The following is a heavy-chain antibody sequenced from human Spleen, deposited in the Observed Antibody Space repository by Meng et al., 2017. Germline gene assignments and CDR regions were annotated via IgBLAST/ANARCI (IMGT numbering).Heavy chain of an antibody. V-gene: IGHV3-15*01. CDR3: TADDSARGGGEFDY. CDR2: TKTGGIA. D-gene: IGHD3-10*01. Sequence: EVQLLESGGGLVEPGGSLTLSCTASGFTFDYAWMTWVRRAPGKGLEWVALTKTGGIANYAAFVKDRFTISRDDSRSTVYLQMNSLEREDTAVYYCTADDSARGGGEFDYWGQGTLVTVSS. J-gene: IGHJ4*02. CDR1: GFTFDYAW.